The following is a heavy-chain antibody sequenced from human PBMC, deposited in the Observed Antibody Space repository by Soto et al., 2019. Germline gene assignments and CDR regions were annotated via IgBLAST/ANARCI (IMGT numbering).Heavy chain of an antibody. D-gene: IGHD4-17*01. Sequence: PGGSLRLSCEVSGFNFEDYGIHWVRQRPGKGLEWVSGINWNSRSVAYADSVKGRFTISRDNAKNSLYLQMNSLGVEDTAFYYCAKDSFYRGDYFYALDVWVQGTTVTVSS. CDR1: GFNFEDYG. CDR3: AKDSFYRGDYFYALDV. V-gene: IGHV3-9*01. J-gene: IGHJ6*02. CDR2: INWNSRSV.